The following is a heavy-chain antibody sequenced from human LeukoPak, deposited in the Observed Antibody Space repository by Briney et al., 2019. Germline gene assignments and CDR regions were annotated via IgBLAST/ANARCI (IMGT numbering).Heavy chain of an antibody. CDR2: IYYSGST. V-gene: IGHV4-39*07. CDR1: GGSISSSSYY. J-gene: IGHJ4*02. CDR3: ARDTYYYDSSGYYYLDY. D-gene: IGHD3-22*01. Sequence: SETLSLTCTVSGGSISSSSYYWGWSRQPPGTGLEWIVSIYYSGSTYYNPSLNSRVTISVDTSKNQFSLKLSSVTAADTAVYYCARDTYYYDSSGYYYLDYWGQGTLATVSP.